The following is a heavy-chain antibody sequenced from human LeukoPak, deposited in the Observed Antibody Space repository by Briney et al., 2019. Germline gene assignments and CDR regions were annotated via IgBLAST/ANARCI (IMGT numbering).Heavy chain of an antibody. CDR1: GGTFSSYA. D-gene: IGHD3-3*01. CDR2: IIPIFGTA. CDR3: ASITIFGVGPRSYWYFDL. Sequence: SVKVSCKASGGTFSSYAISWVRQAPGQGLEWMGGIIPIFGTANYAQRFQGRVTITTNESTSTAYMELSSLRSEDTAVYYCASITIFGVGPRSYWYFDLWGRGTLVTVSS. J-gene: IGHJ2*01. V-gene: IGHV1-69*05.